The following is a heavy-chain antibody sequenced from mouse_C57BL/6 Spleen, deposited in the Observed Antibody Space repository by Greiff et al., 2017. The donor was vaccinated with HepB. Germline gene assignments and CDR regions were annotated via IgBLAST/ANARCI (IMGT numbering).Heavy chain of an antibody. CDR2: ISYSGST. Sequence: VQLKESGPGMVKPSQSLSLTCTVTGYSITSGYDWHWIRHFPGNKLEWMGYISYSGSTNYNPSLKSRISITHDTSKNHFFLKLNSVTTEDTATYDCAREYCGSWYFDVWGKGTTVTVSA. CDR3: AREYCGSWYFDV. D-gene: IGHD1-1*01. V-gene: IGHV3-1*01. CDR1: GYSITSGYD. J-gene: IGHJ1*03.